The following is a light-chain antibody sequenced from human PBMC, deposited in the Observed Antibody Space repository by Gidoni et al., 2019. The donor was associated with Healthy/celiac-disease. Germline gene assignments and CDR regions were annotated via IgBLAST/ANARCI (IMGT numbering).Light chain of an antibody. CDR2: KAS. V-gene: IGKV1-5*03. CDR3: QQYNSWT. CDR1: QSISSW. J-gene: IGKJ1*01. Sequence: DIQMTQSPSTLSASVGDRVTITCRASQSISSWLAWYQQKPGKDPKLLIYKASSLESGVPSRFSGSGSGTEFTLTISSLHPDDFATYYCQQYNSWTFGQGTKVEIK.